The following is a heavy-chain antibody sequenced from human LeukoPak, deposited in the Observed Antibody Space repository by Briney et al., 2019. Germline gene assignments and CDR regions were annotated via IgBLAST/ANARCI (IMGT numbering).Heavy chain of an antibody. D-gene: IGHD3-22*01. J-gene: IGHJ4*02. Sequence: SETLSLTCTVSGGSISSGDYYWSWIRQHPGKGLEWIGYIYYSGSTYYNPSLKSRVTISVDTSKNRFSLKLSSVTAADTAVYYCARYYDSSGYYYFDYWGQGTLVTVSS. CDR3: ARYYDSSGYYYFDY. CDR1: GGSISSGDYY. CDR2: IYYSGST. V-gene: IGHV4-31*03.